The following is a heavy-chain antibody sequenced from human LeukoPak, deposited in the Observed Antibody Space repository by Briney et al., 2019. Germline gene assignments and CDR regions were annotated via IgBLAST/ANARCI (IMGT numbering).Heavy chain of an antibody. Sequence: GGSLRLSCAASGFTFSSYSMNWVRQAPGKGLEWVSSISSSSSYIYYADSVKGRFTISRDNAKNSLYLQMNSLRAEDTAVYYCARGLRFLESLDYWGQGTLVTVSS. J-gene: IGHJ4*02. V-gene: IGHV3-21*01. CDR1: GFTFSSYS. CDR2: ISSSSSYI. CDR3: ARGLRFLESLDY. D-gene: IGHD3-3*01.